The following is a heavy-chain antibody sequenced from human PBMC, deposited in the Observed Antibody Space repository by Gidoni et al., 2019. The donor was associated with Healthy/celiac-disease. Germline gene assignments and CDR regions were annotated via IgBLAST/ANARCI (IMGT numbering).Heavy chain of an antibody. J-gene: IGHJ4*02. D-gene: IGHD2-8*01. CDR2: INSDGSST. CDR3: AREFGEEYCTNGVCYFQGATDY. V-gene: IGHV3-74*01. CDR1: GFTFSSYW. Sequence: EVQLVESGGGLVQPGGSLRLSCAASGFTFSSYWMHWVRQAPGKGLVWVSRINSDGSSTSYADSVKGRFTISRDNAKNTLYLQMNSLRAEDTAVYYCAREFGEEYCTNGVCYFQGATDYWGQGTLVTVSS.